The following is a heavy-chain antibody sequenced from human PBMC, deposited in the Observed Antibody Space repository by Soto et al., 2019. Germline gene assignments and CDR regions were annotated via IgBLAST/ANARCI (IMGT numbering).Heavy chain of an antibody. V-gene: IGHV4-39*01. CDR3: ATTRGIAVGGSFDH. D-gene: IGHD6-13*01. J-gene: IGHJ5*02. CDR1: GASISSRSSY. Sequence: SETLALTCIVSGASISSRSSYWGWIRQPLGKGLEWVGTFYSGSTYNNPSLKSRDTISVDTSKNQFSLKLSSVAAEDTAIYYCATTRGIAVGGSFDHWGQGTLVTVSS. CDR2: FYSGST.